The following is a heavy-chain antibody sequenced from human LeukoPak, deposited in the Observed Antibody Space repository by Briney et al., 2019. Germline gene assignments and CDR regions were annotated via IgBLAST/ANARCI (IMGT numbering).Heavy chain of an antibody. CDR2: IIPIFGTA. CDR3: ARSVVEYYYGSGSPDAFDI. Sequence: SVKVSCTASGGTFSSYAISWVRQAPGQGLEWMGGIIPIFGTANYAQKFQGRVTITADESTSTAYMELSSLRSEDTAVYYCARSVVEYYYGSGSPDAFDIWGQGTMVTVSS. D-gene: IGHD3-10*01. J-gene: IGHJ3*02. CDR1: GGTFSSYA. V-gene: IGHV1-69*01.